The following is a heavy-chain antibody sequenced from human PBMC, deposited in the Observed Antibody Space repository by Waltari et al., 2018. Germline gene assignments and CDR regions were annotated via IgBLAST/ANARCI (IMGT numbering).Heavy chain of an antibody. CDR1: GGSISSSSYY. CDR2: IYYSWSN. V-gene: IGHV4-39*01. CDR3: GSSSGYAFGI. J-gene: IGHJ3*02. D-gene: IGHD3-22*01. Sequence: QLQLQESGPGLVKPSETLSLTCTVPGGSISSSSYYWGWIRQPPGKGLEWIGSIYYSWSNYYNPTLRSRATISVDTPMNQFSLKLSAVTSADTAVYYCGSSSGYAFGIWGQGTMVTVSS.